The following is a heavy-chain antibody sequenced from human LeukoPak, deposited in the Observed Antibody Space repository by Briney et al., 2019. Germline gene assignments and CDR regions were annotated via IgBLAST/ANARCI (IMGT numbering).Heavy chain of an antibody. V-gene: IGHV4-59*08. D-gene: IGHD5-18*01. CDR1: DGSIREYY. CDR2: IHSSGST. CDR3: ARGAALVTHKYFDY. J-gene: IGHJ4*02. Sequence: PSETLSLTCTVSDGSIREYYWSWIRQSPGKGLEWIGYIHSSGSTVYNLSLESRVTFSIGAPRNHFYLNMTSVTAADTAVYYCARGAALVTHKYFDYWGPGTLVTVSS.